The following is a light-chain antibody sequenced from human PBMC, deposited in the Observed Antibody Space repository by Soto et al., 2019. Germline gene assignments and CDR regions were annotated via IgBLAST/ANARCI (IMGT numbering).Light chain of an antibody. Sequence: DIQITHSPFTISGSVLYRVPIICRASQPISSWLAWDQQKPGKAPKLLIYKASTLKSGVPSRFSGSGSGTEFTLTISSLQPDDFATYYCQHYNSYSEAFGQGTKVDIK. CDR3: QHYNSYSEA. J-gene: IGKJ1*01. CDR2: KAS. V-gene: IGKV1-5*03. CDR1: QPISSW.